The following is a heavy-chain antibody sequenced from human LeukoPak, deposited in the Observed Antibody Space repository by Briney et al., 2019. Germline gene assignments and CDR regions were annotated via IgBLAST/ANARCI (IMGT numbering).Heavy chain of an antibody. D-gene: IGHD5-18*01. CDR2: ISGSGGST. CDR1: GFTFSSYA. CDR3: AKVIGYSYGCVDY. Sequence: GRSLRLSCAASGFTFSSYAMSWVRQAPGKGLEWVSAISGSGGSTYCADSVKGRFTISRDNSKNTLYLQMNSLRAENAAVYYCAKVIGYSYGCVDYWGQGTLVTVSS. J-gene: IGHJ4*02. V-gene: IGHV3-23*01.